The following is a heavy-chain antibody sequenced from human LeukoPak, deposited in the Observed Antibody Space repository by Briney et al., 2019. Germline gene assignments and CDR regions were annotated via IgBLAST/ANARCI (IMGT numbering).Heavy chain of an antibody. Sequence: SVKVSCKASGYTFTSYGISWVRQAPGQGLEWMGGIIPIFGTANYAQKFQGRVTITTDESTSTAYMELSSLRSEDTAVYYCAREGRGGNYFDYWGQGTLVTVSS. J-gene: IGHJ4*02. D-gene: IGHD1-26*01. CDR1: GYTFTSYG. CDR2: IIPIFGTA. V-gene: IGHV1-69*05. CDR3: AREGRGGNYFDY.